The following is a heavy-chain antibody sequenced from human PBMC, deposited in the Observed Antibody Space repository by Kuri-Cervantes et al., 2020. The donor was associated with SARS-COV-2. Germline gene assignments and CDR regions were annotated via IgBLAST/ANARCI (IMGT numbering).Heavy chain of an antibody. D-gene: IGHD5-12*01. J-gene: IGHJ4*02. Sequence: ASVKVSCKASGGTFSSYAINWVRQAPGQGLEWMGWINPNSGGTNYAQKFQGRVTMTRDTSISTAYMELSRLRSDDTAVYYCARPLRWLQRFDYWGQGTLVTVSS. V-gene: IGHV1-2*02. CDR1: GGTFSSYA. CDR3: ARPLRWLQRFDY. CDR2: INPNSGGT.